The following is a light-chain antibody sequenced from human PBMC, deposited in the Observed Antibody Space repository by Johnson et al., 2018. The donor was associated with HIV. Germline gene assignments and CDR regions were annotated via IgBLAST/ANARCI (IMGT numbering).Light chain of an antibody. CDR1: VSNIESYF. CDR3: ATWDSSLSGGV. CDR2: EDN. J-gene: IGLJ1*01. Sequence: QSVLTQPPSVSAAPGQKVTISCSGNVSNIESYFVSWYQQLPGAAPTLLIYEDNKRPSGIPDRFSASKSGTSATLGITGLQTGDEADYYCATWDSSLSGGVFGTGTKVTVL. V-gene: IGLV1-51*02.